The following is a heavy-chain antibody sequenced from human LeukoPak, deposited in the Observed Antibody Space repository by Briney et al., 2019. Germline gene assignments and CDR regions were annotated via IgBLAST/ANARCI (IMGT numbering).Heavy chain of an antibody. CDR3: ARDSGGYCSSTSCYAYDY. CDR1: GYTFTSYY. Sequence: GASVKVSCKASGYTFTSYYMHWVRQAPGQGLEWMGIINPSGGSTSYAQKFQGRVTMTRDTSTSTVYMELSSLRSEDTAVYYCARDSGGYCSSTSCYAYDYWGQGTLVTVSS. CDR2: INPSGGST. D-gene: IGHD2-2*01. J-gene: IGHJ4*02. V-gene: IGHV1-46*01.